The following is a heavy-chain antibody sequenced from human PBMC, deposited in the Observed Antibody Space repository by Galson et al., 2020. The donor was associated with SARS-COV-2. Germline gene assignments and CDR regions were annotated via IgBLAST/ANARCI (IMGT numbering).Heavy chain of an antibody. D-gene: IGHD3-16*01. CDR3: AKSVITFGGAFDI. CDR1: GFSFSSYA. Sequence: GESLKISCAASGFSFSSYAMNWVRQAPGKGLEWVAVINDSGNSTYYADSVKGRFTISRDNSKYTLYLQMNSLRAEDTAVYYCAKSVITFGGAFDIWGQGTMVTVSS. CDR2: INDSGNST. J-gene: IGHJ3*02. V-gene: IGHV3-23*01.